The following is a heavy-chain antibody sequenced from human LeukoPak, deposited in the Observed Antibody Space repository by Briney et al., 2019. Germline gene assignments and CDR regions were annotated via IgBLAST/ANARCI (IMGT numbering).Heavy chain of an antibody. D-gene: IGHD1-26*01. CDR2: VNSDGSST. CDR3: ARDLTVGPTTDYFDY. V-gene: IGHV3-74*03. J-gene: IGHJ4*02. Sequence: GGSLRLSCAASGFTLSNYWIHWVRHAPGKGLVWVSRVNSDGSSTTYADSVKGRFTISRDNAKNTLSLQMNSLRLEDTAVYYCARDLTVGPTTDYFDYWGQGTLVTVSS. CDR1: GFTLSNYW.